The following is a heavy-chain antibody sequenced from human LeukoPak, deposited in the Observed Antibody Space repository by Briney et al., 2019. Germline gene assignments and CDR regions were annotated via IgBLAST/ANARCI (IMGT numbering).Heavy chain of an antibody. J-gene: IGHJ3*02. D-gene: IGHD3-22*01. CDR2: IYYSGST. CDR1: GGSISSYY. V-gene: IGHV4-59*01. CDR3: ARDGQYYDSAFDI. Sequence: SETLSLTCTVSGGSISSYYWSWIRQPPGKGLEWIGYIYYSGSTNYNPSLKSRVTISVDTSKNQFSLKLSPVTAADTAVYYCARDGQYYDSAFDIWGQGTMVTVSS.